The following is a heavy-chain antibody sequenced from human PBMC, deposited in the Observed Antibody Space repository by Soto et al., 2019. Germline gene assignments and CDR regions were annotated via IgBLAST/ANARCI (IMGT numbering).Heavy chain of an antibody. D-gene: IGHD2-15*01. V-gene: IGHV4-39*01. Sequence: PSETLSLTCSVSGVSITGSGYYWGWIRQPPGKGLEWIASIYYTGSTYYNLSLKSRVTISVDTSNNQFSLRLSSVTAADTAVYYCASLICRGSSCYGDRPYVHCGQGTQVTVST. CDR2: IYYTGST. CDR3: ASLICRGSSCYGDRPYVH. J-gene: IGHJ4*02. CDR1: GVSITGSGYY.